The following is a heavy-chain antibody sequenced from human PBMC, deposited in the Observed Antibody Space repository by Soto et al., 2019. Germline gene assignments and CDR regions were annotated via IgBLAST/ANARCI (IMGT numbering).Heavy chain of an antibody. CDR1: GGSISSYY. CDR2: IYYSGST. V-gene: IGHV4-59*01. J-gene: IGHJ3*02. D-gene: IGHD3-22*01. Sequence: QVQLQESGPGLVKPSETLSLTCTVSGGSISSYYWSWIRQPPGKGLEWIGYIYYSGSTNYNPSLKSRVTISVDTSKNQFSLKLSSVTAADTAVYYCARGCRGPITMIVSGAFDIWGRGTTVTVSS. CDR3: ARGCRGPITMIVSGAFDI.